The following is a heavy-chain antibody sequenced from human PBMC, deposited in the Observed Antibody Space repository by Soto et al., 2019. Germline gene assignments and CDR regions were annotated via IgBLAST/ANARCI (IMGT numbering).Heavy chain of an antibody. V-gene: IGHV3-48*02. CDR1: GFTFRAFC. J-gene: IGHJ4*02. Sequence: AGGSLRLSRAGSGFTFRAFCMNWVRQAPGKGLEWISYIYGSSSTIYYADSVKGRFSISRDNAKNSVYLQMNNLRHEDTAVYFCARDRPVDYWGQGTPVTVSS. CDR3: ARDRPVDY. CDR2: IYGSSSTI.